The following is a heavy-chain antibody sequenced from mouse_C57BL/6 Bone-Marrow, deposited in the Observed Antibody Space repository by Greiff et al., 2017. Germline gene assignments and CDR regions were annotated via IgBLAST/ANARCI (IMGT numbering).Heavy chain of an antibody. CDR1: GFPFSSYG. CDR2: ISSGGSYT. Sequence: EVQLQESGGDLVKPGGSLKLSCAASGFPFSSYGMSWVRQTPDKRLEWVATISSGGSYTYYPDSVKGRFTISRDNAKNTLYLQMSRLKSEDTARYYGARLYYGNGDYCGQGTTLTVSS. V-gene: IGHV5-6*01. J-gene: IGHJ2*01. CDR3: ARLYYGNGDY. D-gene: IGHD2-1*01.